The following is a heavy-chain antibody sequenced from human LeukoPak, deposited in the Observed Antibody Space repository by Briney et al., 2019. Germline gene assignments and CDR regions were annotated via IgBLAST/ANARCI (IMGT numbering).Heavy chain of an antibody. D-gene: IGHD3-22*01. J-gene: IGHJ2*01. CDR1: GGSISSYS. Sequence: SETLSLTCTVSGGSISSYSWSWIRQPAGKGLEWIGHISNTGSTKYNPSLKSRVTISVDTSKNQFSLKLSSVTAADTAVYYCARVGPRRTFYYDSTGYRNWYFDLWGRGTLVTVSS. CDR3: ARVGPRRTFYYDSTGYRNWYFDL. V-gene: IGHV4-4*07. CDR2: ISNTGST.